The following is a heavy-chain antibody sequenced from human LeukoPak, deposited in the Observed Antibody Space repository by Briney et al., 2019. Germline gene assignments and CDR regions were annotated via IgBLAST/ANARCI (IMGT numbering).Heavy chain of an antibody. CDR2: ISSSGSTI. CDR1: GFTFSSYE. V-gene: IGHV3-48*03. Sequence: GGSLRLSCAASGFTFSSYEMNWVRQAPGKGLEWVSYISSSGSTIYYADSVRGRFTISRDNARNSLYLHMNSLRAEDTAVYYCARRGWFGELFPANYWGQGTLVTVSS. J-gene: IGHJ4*02. D-gene: IGHD3-10*01. CDR3: ARRGWFGELFPANY.